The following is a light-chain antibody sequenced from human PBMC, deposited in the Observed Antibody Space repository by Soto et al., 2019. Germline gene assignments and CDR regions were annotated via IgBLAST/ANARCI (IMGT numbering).Light chain of an antibody. J-gene: IGKJ5*01. V-gene: IGKV1-39*01. Sequence: DIHMTQSASALYATIGCVFTITCRASQSISSYLNWYPQKPGKAPKLLSYAASSLQSGVPSRFSGSASGTDFTLTIISLQPEDFATYYCQQRQNCPPITFGQGTRLEI. CDR2: AAS. CDR3: QQRQNCPPIT. CDR1: QSISSY.